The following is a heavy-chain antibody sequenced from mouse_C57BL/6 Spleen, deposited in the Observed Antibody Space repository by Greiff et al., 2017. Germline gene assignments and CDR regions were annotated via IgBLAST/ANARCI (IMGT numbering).Heavy chain of an antibody. D-gene: IGHD2-12*01. CDR3: ARSYSLGDYALDY. J-gene: IGHJ4*01. V-gene: IGHV1-26*01. Sequence: EVKLQQSGPELVKPGASVQLSCKASGYTFPDYYMNWVKQSHGKSLEWIGDINPKNGGTSYNHKLKGKSRLTVDKSSSTAYMELRSLTSEDAAVYYCARSYSLGDYALDYWGQGTSVTVSS. CDR1: GYTFPDYY. CDR2: INPKNGGT.